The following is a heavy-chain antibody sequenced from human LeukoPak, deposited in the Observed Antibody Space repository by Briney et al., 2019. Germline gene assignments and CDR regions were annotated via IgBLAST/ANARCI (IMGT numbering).Heavy chain of an antibody. CDR3: ARDMEPRYCSSTSCLRTNYYYYGMDV. V-gene: IGHV3-11*01. J-gene: IGHJ6*02. D-gene: IGHD2-2*01. Sequence: GGSLRLSCAASGSTFSDYYMSWLRQAPGKGLEWVSYISSSGSTIYYADSVKGRFTISRDNAKNSLYLQMNSLRAEDTAVYYCARDMEPRYCSSTSCLRTNYYYYGMDVWGQGTTVTVSS. CDR1: GSTFSDYY. CDR2: ISSSGSTI.